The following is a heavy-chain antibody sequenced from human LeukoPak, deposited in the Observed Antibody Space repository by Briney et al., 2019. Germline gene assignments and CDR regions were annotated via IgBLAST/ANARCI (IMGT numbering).Heavy chain of an antibody. CDR1: GGSISSGGYS. J-gene: IGHJ4*02. D-gene: IGHD3-22*01. Sequence: SETLSLTCAVSGGSISSGGYSWSWIRQPPGKGLEWIGYIYHSGSTYYNPSLKSRVTISVDRSKNQFSLKLSSVTAADTAVYYCASLNYDSSGYPFDYWGQGTLVTVSS. CDR2: IYHSGST. CDR3: ASLNYDSSGYPFDY. V-gene: IGHV4-30-2*01.